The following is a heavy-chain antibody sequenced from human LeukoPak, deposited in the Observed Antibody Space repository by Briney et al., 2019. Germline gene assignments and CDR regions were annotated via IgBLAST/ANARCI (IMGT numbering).Heavy chain of an antibody. CDR3: ARHETSSSWTSSFDY. CDR1: GGSISSSSYY. D-gene: IGHD6-13*01. J-gene: IGHJ4*02. Sequence: PSETLSLTCTVSGGSISSSSYYWGWIRQPPGKGLEWIGSIYYSGSTYYNPSLKSRVTISVDTSKNQFSLKLTSVTAADTAVYYCARHETSSSWTSSFDYWGQGTLVTVSS. CDR2: IYYSGST. V-gene: IGHV4-39*01.